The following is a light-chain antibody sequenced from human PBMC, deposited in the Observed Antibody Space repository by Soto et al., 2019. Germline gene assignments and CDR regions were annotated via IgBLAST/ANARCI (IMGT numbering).Light chain of an antibody. CDR3: LLDFRYFWA. J-gene: IGKJ1*01. Sequence: AIQLPQSPSSLSASVGDRVTITCRASHAIRTALGWYQQKPGKVPKLLIYAASTLQSGVPSRFLGSGSGTDFTLTISSLQPEDFATYYCLLDFRYFWAFGQGTKVDIK. CDR2: AAS. V-gene: IGKV1-6*01. CDR1: HAIRTA.